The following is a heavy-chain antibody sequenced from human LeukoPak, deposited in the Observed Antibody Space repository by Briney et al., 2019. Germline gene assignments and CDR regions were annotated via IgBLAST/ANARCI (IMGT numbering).Heavy chain of an antibody. CDR1: GASVTDYY. V-gene: IGHV4-59*02. CDR3: TRGHWGLQS. CDR2: IHHSGNS. J-gene: IGHJ5*02. Sequence: PSETLSLTCTVSGASVTDYYWSWIRQSPGKGLEWISYIHHSGNSDYNPSLRSRVTTSLDTSNNQFSLNLISVTAADTAVYYCTRGHWGLQSWRQRTLVTVSS. D-gene: IGHD7-27*01.